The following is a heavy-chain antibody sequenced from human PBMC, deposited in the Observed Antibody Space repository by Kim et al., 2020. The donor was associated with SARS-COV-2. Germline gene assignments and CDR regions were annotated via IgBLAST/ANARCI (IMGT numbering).Heavy chain of an antibody. CDR2: GSGGST. V-gene: IGHV3-23*01. J-gene: IGHJ4*02. CDR3: AILSFDY. Sequence: GSGGSTYYADSVKGRFTISRDNSKNTLYLQMNSLRAEDTAVYYCAILSFDYWGQGTLVTVSS.